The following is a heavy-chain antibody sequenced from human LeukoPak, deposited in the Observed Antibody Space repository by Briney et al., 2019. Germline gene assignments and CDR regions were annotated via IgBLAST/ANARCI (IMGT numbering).Heavy chain of an antibody. Sequence: GESLKISCKGSGYSFTSYRNGWVRQMPGKGLERMGIIYPGDSDTRYSPSFQGQVTISADKSISTAYLQWSSLKASDTAMYYCAREGGIAAAGIPFDYWGQGTLVTVSS. CDR1: GYSFTSYR. V-gene: IGHV5-51*01. CDR3: AREGGIAAAGIPFDY. CDR2: IYPGDSDT. D-gene: IGHD6-13*01. J-gene: IGHJ4*02.